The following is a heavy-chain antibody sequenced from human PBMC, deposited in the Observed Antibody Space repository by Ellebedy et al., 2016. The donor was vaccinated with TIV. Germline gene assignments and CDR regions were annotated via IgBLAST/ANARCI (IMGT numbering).Heavy chain of an antibody. D-gene: IGHD3-22*01. Sequence: SVKVSXXASGGTFSSYAISWVRQAPGQGLEWMGGIIPIFGTANYAQKFQGRVTITADESTSTAYMELSSLRSEDTAVYYCARERRALYYYDSSGYWGGFDYWGQGTLVTVSS. CDR1: GGTFSSYA. CDR2: IIPIFGTA. CDR3: ARERRALYYYDSSGYWGGFDY. J-gene: IGHJ4*02. V-gene: IGHV1-69*13.